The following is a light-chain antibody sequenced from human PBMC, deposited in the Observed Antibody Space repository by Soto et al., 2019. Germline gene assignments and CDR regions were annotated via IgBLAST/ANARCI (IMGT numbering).Light chain of an antibody. CDR2: DAS. Sequence: EIVLTQSPATLSLSPGERATLSCRASQSVSSYLAWYQQKPGQAPRLLFYDASNRATGIPARFSGSGSGTDFTITISSLEPEDFAVYYCQQRSNWPPYTFGQGTKLEIK. V-gene: IGKV3-11*01. J-gene: IGKJ2*01. CDR3: QQRSNWPPYT. CDR1: QSVSSY.